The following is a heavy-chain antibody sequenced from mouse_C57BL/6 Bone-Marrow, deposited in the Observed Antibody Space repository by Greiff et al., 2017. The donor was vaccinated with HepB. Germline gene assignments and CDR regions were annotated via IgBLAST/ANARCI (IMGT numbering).Heavy chain of an antibody. V-gene: IGHV1-64*01. CDR3: ARSTYYDGSSYWYFDV. D-gene: IGHD1-1*01. Sequence: QVQLQQPGAELVKPGASVKLSCKASGYTFTSYWMHWVKQRPGQGLEWIGMIHPNSGSTNYNEKFKSKATLTVDKSSSTAYMQLSSLTSEDSAVYYCARSTYYDGSSYWYFDVWGTGTTVTVSS. CDR2: IHPNSGST. J-gene: IGHJ1*03. CDR1: GYTFTSYW.